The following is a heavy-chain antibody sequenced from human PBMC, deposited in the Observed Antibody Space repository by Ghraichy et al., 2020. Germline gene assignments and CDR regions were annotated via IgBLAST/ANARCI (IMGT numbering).Heavy chain of an antibody. CDR3: NRLSLNYGDSY. Sequence: GGSLRLSCAASGFSFSASAMHWVRQASGKGLEWVGRIRIKANFYATEYAASVKGRFTISRDDSKNTAYLQMNSLKTEDTALYYCNRLSLNYGDSYWGQGTLVTVSS. CDR1: GFSFSASA. V-gene: IGHV3-73*01. D-gene: IGHD4-11*01. CDR2: IRIKANFYAT. J-gene: IGHJ4*02.